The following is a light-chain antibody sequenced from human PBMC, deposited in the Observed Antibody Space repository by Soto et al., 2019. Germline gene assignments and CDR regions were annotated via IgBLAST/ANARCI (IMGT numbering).Light chain of an antibody. CDR3: QQRNIWPPVT. CDR2: GAF. V-gene: IGKV3D-15*01. Sequence: EAALTQSPATLSVSPGERATLSCMASQSVATNLAWYQQRPGQAPRLLIYGAFNRAAGIPARFSGSGSGTDFTLTISSLEPEDSAVYYCQQRNIWPPVTFGQGTRLEIK. CDR1: QSVATN. J-gene: IGKJ5*01.